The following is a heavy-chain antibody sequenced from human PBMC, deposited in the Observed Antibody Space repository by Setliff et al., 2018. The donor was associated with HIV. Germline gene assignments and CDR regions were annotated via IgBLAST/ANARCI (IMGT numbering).Heavy chain of an antibody. D-gene: IGHD6-13*01. V-gene: IGHV1-69*13. J-gene: IGHJ3*01. CDR3: ARPIRAAAGNDAFHV. CDR1: GGTFSSYA. Sequence: SVKVSCKASGGTFSSYAISWVRQAPGQGLEWMGGIIPMFDAPNYAQKFQGRVTITADESTSTAYMELSSLRSEDSAVYFCARPIRAAAGNDAFHVWGQGTMVTVS. CDR2: IIPMFDAP.